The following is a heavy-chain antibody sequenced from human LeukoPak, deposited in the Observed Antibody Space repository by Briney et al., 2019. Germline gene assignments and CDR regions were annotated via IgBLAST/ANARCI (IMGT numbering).Heavy chain of an antibody. CDR2: MSPNSGNT. CDR3: ARMNYYDNSRIDWFDP. D-gene: IGHD3-22*01. Sequence: VSVKVSCKASGYTFTSYGINWVRQATGQGLEWMGWMSPNSGNTGYAQKFQGRVTMTRDTSISTAYMELSSLRSEDTAVYYCARMNYYDNSRIDWFDPWGQGTLVTVSS. J-gene: IGHJ5*02. V-gene: IGHV1-8*01. CDR1: GYTFTSYG.